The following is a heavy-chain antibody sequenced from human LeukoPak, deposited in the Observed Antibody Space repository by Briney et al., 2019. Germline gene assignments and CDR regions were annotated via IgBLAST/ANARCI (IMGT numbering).Heavy chain of an antibody. CDR2: ISSSGSTI. Sequence: GGSLRLSCAASGFTFSSYEMNWVRQAPGKGLEWVSYISSSGSTIYYADSVKGRFTISRDNAKNSLFLQMNSLRAEDTAVYYCARGEVVTASLPDYFYYYMDVWGKGTTVTVSS. V-gene: IGHV3-48*03. CDR3: ARGEVVTASLPDYFYYYMDV. D-gene: IGHD2-21*02. J-gene: IGHJ6*03. CDR1: GFTFSSYE.